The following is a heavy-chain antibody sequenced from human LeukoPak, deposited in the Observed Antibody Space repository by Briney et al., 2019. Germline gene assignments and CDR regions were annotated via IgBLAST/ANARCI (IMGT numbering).Heavy chain of an antibody. CDR2: ISYDGSNK. Sequence: GGSLRLSCAASGFTFSSYAMHWVRQAPGKGLEWVAVISYDGSNKYYADSVKGRFTISRDNSKNTLYLQMNSLRAEDTAMYYCARSPSIAAAATTLDYWGQGTLVTVSS. J-gene: IGHJ4*02. CDR3: ARSPSIAAAATTLDY. V-gene: IGHV3-30*04. CDR1: GFTFSSYA. D-gene: IGHD6-13*01.